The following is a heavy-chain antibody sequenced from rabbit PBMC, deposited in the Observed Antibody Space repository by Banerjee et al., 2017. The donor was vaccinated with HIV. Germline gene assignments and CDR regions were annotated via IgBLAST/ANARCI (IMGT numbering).Heavy chain of an antibody. V-gene: IGHV1S40*01. CDR2: IWTSSANT. D-gene: IGHD4-1*01. CDR3: ASFPYSSGWGGLNL. J-gene: IGHJ4*01. Sequence: QSLEESGGDLVKPGASLTLTCTASGFTISGSYYMCWVRQAPGKGLEWIACIWTSSANTYYASWVNGRFTISSNTNQNTVTLQMTSLTAADTATYFCASFPYSSGWGGLNLWGQGTLVTVS. CDR1: GFTISGSYY.